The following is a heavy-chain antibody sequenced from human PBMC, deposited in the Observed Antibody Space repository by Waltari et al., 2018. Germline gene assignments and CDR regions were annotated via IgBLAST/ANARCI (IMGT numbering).Heavy chain of an antibody. J-gene: IGHJ6*02. CDR2: MKPNRGNT. D-gene: IGHD1-26*01. Sequence: QVQLVQSGAEVKKPGASVKVSCKASGYTFTSYDINWVRQATGQGLEWMGWMKPNRGNTGYAQKVKGRVTITRNTSISTAYMELSSLRSEDTAVYYCARGRYSGSYYGMDVWDQGTTVTVSS. CDR1: GYTFTSYD. V-gene: IGHV1-8*03. CDR3: ARGRYSGSYYGMDV.